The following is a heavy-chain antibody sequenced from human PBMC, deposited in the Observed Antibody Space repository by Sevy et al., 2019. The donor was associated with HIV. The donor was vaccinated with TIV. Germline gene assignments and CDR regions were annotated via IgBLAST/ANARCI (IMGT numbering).Heavy chain of an antibody. CDR2: IGTAGDT. Sequence: GGSLRLSCAASGLTFSSYDMHWVRQATGKGLEWVSAIGTAGDTYYPGSVKGRFTISRENAKNSLYLQMNSLRAGDTAVYYCARYGSGSYAFDIWGQGTMVTVSS. J-gene: IGHJ3*02. V-gene: IGHV3-13*01. CDR1: GLTFSSYD. D-gene: IGHD3-10*01. CDR3: ARYGSGSYAFDI.